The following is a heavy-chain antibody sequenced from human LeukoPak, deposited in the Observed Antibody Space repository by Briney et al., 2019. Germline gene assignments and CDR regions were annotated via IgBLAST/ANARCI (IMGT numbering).Heavy chain of an antibody. Sequence: GGSLRLSCAASRFTFRSYALSWVRQAPGKGLEWVSGISGSGGSTYYADSVKGRFTISRDNSKNTLYLQMNNLRAEDTAVYYCAEAKGVYYDILTGYYPFDYWGQGTLVTVSS. CDR2: ISGSGGST. CDR3: AEAKGVYYDILTGYYPFDY. J-gene: IGHJ4*02. V-gene: IGHV3-23*01. D-gene: IGHD3-9*01. CDR1: RFTFRSYA.